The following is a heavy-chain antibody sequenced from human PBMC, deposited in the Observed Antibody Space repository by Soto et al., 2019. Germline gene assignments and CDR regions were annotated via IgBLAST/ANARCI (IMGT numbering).Heavy chain of an antibody. CDR1: GGSISSYY. D-gene: IGHD3-9*01. V-gene: IGHV4-59*01. Sequence: SETLSLTCTVSGGSISSYYWSWIRQPPGKGLEWIGYIYYSGSTNYNPSLKSRVTISVDTSKNQFSLKLSSVTAADTAVYYCASSRVSGVLRYFDWLLPIDYWGQGTLVTVSS. CDR3: ASSRVSGVLRYFDWLLPIDY. CDR2: IYYSGST. J-gene: IGHJ4*02.